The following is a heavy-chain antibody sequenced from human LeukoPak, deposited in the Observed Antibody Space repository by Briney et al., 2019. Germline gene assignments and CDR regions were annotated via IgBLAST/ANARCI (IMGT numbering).Heavy chain of an antibody. CDR1: GFTFSSYS. V-gene: IGHV3-21*01. Sequence: GGSLRLSCAASGFTFSSYSMNWVRQAPGKGLEWVSSISSSSSYIYYADSVKGRFTISRDNAKSSLYLQMNSLRAEDTAVYYCAKKEGNLDWLDYWGQGTLVTVSS. J-gene: IGHJ4*02. D-gene: IGHD3-9*01. CDR2: ISSSSSYI. CDR3: AKKEGNLDWLDY.